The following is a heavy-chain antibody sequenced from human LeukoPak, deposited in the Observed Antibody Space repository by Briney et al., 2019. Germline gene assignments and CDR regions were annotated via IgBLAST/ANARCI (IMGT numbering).Heavy chain of an antibody. J-gene: IGHJ5*02. CDR2: VYRSGST. CDR1: NYSISSGYY. V-gene: IGHV4-38-2*02. D-gene: IGHD1-7*01. CDR3: ARNNWNYKQEENWFDP. Sequence: SETLSLTCTVSNYSISSGYYWGWIRQPPGKGLEWIASVYRSGSTYYKSSLKSRVRISVDTSKNQFSLHLTSVTAADTAVYYCARNNWNYKQEENWFDPWGQGTLVTASS.